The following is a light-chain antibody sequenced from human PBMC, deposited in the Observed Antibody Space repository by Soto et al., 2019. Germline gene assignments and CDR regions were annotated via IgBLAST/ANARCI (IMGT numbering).Light chain of an antibody. CDR1: QSVSSN. Sequence: EIVMTQSPATLSVSPGERATLSCRASQSVSSNLAWYQQKPGQAPRLLIYGASTRAAGIPARFSGSGSGTEFTLSISSLQSEGFAVYYSQQYNNWPPLSFGGGTKVEIK. V-gene: IGKV3-15*01. J-gene: IGKJ4*01. CDR2: GAS. CDR3: QQYNNWPPLS.